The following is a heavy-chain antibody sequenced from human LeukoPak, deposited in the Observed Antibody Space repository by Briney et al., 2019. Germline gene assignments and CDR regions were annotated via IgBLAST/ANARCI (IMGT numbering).Heavy chain of an antibody. Sequence: GGSLRLSCAASGFTFSTHSMNWVRQAPGKGLEWVSAISGSGGSTYYADSVKGRFTISRDNSKNTLYLQMNSLRAEDTAVYYCAKGGRLYSSGWYGFDPWGQGTLVTVSS. J-gene: IGHJ5*02. CDR2: ISGSGGST. CDR1: GFTFSTHS. D-gene: IGHD6-19*01. CDR3: AKGGRLYSSGWYGFDP. V-gene: IGHV3-23*01.